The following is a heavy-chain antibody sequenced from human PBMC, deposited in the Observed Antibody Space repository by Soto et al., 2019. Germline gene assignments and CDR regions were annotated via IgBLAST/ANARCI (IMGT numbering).Heavy chain of an antibody. CDR3: ARVRITMVRGVINYYYGMDV. J-gene: IGHJ6*02. CDR1: GGSISSYY. Sequence: PSETLSLTCTVSGGSISSYYWSWIRQPPGKGLEWIGYIYYSGSTNYNPSLKSRVTISVDTSKNQFSLKLSSVTAADTAVYYCARVRITMVRGVINYYYGMDVWGQGTTGTVSS. V-gene: IGHV4-59*01. CDR2: IYYSGST. D-gene: IGHD3-10*01.